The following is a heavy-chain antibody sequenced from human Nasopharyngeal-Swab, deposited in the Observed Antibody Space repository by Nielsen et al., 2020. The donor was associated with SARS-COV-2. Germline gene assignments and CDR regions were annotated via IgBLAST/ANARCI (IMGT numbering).Heavy chain of an antibody. V-gene: IGHV4-34*01. D-gene: IGHD6-19*01. CDR2: INDSGGT. CDR1: GGSLGGHY. Sequence: SETLSLTCAVSGGSLGGHYWSWIRQPPGKGLEWIGEINDSGGTNYHPSLKSRVTISVDMSKNQFSLNLNSVTAADTALYYCARSPVAGIYYFDYWGQGTLVTVSS. J-gene: IGHJ4*02. CDR3: ARSPVAGIYYFDY.